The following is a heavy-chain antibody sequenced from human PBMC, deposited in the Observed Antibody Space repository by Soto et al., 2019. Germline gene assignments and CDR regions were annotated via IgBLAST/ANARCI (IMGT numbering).Heavy chain of an antibody. CDR3: ARAPPAMVTYYFDY. Sequence: PSETLSLTCTVSGGSIGGGDYYWSWIRQPPGKGLEWIGYIYYSGSTYYNPSLKSRVTISVDTSKNQFSLKLSSVTAADTAVYYCARAPPAMVTYYFDYWGQGTLVTVSS. D-gene: IGHD5-18*01. CDR1: GGSIGGGDYY. J-gene: IGHJ4*02. CDR2: IYYSGST. V-gene: IGHV4-30-4*01.